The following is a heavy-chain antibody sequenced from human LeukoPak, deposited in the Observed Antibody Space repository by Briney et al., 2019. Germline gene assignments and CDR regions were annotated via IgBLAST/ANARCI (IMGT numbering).Heavy chain of an antibody. CDR1: GFTVSSNY. Sequence: GGSLRLSSAASGFTVSSNYMSWVRLAPGKGLEWVSVIYTGGGTYYADSVKGRFTISRDNSKNTLYLQINSLRAEDTAVYYCARDITPGGYFDYWGQGTLVTVSS. V-gene: IGHV3-53*01. CDR3: ARDITPGGYFDY. CDR2: IYTGGGT. J-gene: IGHJ4*02. D-gene: IGHD1-14*01.